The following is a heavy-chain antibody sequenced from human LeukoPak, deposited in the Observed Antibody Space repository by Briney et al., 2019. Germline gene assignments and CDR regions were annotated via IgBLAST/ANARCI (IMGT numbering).Heavy chain of an antibody. D-gene: IGHD5-24*01. Sequence: ASVKVSCKASGGTFNSYAISWVRQAPGQGLGWMGGIIPIFGTANYAQKFQGRVTITTDESTSTAYMELSSLRSEDTAVYYCARVEMATIGQAGVFDYWGQGTLVTVSS. CDR1: GGTFNSYA. CDR3: ARVEMATIGQAGVFDY. CDR2: IIPIFGTA. J-gene: IGHJ4*02. V-gene: IGHV1-69*05.